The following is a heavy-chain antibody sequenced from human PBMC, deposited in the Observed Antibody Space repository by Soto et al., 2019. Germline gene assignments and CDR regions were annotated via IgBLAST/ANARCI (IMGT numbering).Heavy chain of an antibody. Sequence: QAQLEQSGAEVKKPGASVKVSCKSSGYTFSTSGISWVRQAPGQGLEWMGWISTYNGDANYAQRFQGRVTMTTDTSTSTTFMELRSMRSDDPDVYYCAREVPRPYYYYGMDVWCQGTTVTVSS. CDR2: ISTYNGDA. CDR3: AREVPRPYYYYGMDV. V-gene: IGHV1-18*01. J-gene: IGHJ6*02. CDR1: GYTFSTSG. D-gene: IGHD6-6*01.